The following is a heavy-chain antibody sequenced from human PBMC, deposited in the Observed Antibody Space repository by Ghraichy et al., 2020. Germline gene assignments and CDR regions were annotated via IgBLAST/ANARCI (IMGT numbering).Heavy chain of an antibody. D-gene: IGHD3-16*01. CDR3: ARDSTMGAPFDY. CDR1: GFTFSSYG. V-gene: IGHV3-33*01. Sequence: GGSLRLSCAASGFTFSSYGMHWVRQAPGKGLEWVAVIWYDGSNKYYADSVKGRFTISRDNSKNTLYLQMNSLRAEDTAVYYCARDSTMGAPFDYWGQGTLVTVSS. J-gene: IGHJ4*02. CDR2: IWYDGSNK.